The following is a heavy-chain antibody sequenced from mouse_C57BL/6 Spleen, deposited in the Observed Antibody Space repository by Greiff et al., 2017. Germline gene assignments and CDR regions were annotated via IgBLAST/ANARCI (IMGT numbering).Heavy chain of an antibody. CDR1: GFNFKDYY. Sequence: VQLQQSGAELVKPGASVKLSCTASGFNFKDYYMNWVKQRTEQGLEWSGRIDPEDGENKYAPKFQGKANITADTSSNPAYLQLSSLTFEDTAVEYCASTVLAEAMDYWGQGTSVTVSS. CDR3: ASTVLAEAMDY. CDR2: IDPEDGEN. D-gene: IGHD1-1*01. J-gene: IGHJ4*01. V-gene: IGHV14-2*01.